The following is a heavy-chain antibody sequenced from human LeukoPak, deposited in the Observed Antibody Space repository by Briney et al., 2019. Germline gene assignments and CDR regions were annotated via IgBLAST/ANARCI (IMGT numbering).Heavy chain of an antibody. Sequence: SETLSLTCTVSGGSISSYYWSWIRQPPGKGLEWIGNIYDSGSTNYNPSLKSRVSISVDTSKNQCSFKLSSVTAADTAVYYCARQSISGSSLSYFDYWGQGTLVNVSS. CDR2: IYDSGST. CDR3: ARQSISGSSLSYFDY. CDR1: GGSISSYY. J-gene: IGHJ4*02. V-gene: IGHV4-59*01. D-gene: IGHD3-22*01.